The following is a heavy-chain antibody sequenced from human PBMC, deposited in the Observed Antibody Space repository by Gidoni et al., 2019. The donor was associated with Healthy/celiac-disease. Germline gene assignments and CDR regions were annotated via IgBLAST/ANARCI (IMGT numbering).Heavy chain of an antibody. CDR2: IYYSGST. D-gene: IGHD3-22*01. V-gene: IGHV4-39*07. CDR3: ARDTDSSGYYSD. Sequence: QLQLLEAGPGLVKPSETLSLTCTVSGGSIRSSSYYWGWIRQPPGKGLEWIGSIYYSGSTCYNPSLKSRVTISVDTSKNQFSLKLSSVTAADTAVYYCARDTDSSGYYSDWGQGTLVTVSS. J-gene: IGHJ4*02. CDR1: GGSIRSSSYY.